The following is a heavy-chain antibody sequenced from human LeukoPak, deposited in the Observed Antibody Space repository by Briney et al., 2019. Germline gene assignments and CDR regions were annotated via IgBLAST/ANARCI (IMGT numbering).Heavy chain of an antibody. CDR1: GYTFTSYG. CDR3: ARGNRWYYYGSGSYTHAEYFQH. D-gene: IGHD3-10*01. Sequence: ASVKVSRKASGYTFTSYGISWVRQAPGQGLEWMGWISAYNGNTNYAQKLQGRVTMTTDTSTSTAYMELRSLRSDDTAVYYCARGNRWYYYGSGSYTHAEYFQHWGQGTLVTVPS. CDR2: ISAYNGNT. J-gene: IGHJ1*01. V-gene: IGHV1-18*01.